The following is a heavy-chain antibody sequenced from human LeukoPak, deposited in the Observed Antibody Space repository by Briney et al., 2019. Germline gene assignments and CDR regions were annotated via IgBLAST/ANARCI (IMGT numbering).Heavy chain of an antibody. Sequence: SETLSLTCTVSGGSISSYYWSWIRQPPGKGLEWIGYIYYSGSTNYNPSLKSRVTISVDTSKNQFSLKLSSVTAADTAVYYCATYYYDSSGYGLFDYWGQGTLVTVSS. CDR1: GGSISSYY. CDR3: ATYYYDSSGYGLFDY. CDR2: IYYSGST. J-gene: IGHJ4*02. D-gene: IGHD3-22*01. V-gene: IGHV4-59*01.